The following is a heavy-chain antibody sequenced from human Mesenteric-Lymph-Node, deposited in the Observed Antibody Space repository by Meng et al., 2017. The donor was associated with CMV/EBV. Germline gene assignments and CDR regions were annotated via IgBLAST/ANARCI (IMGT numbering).Heavy chain of an antibody. Sequence: SETLSLTCAVYGGSFSGYYWSWIRQSPGKGLEWIGEINHSGGTNYNPSLKSRVTISVDTSKNQFSLKLRSVTAADTAVYHCARDRGLWRGAYYYYYGMDVWGQGTTVTVSS. V-gene: IGHV4-34*01. CDR2: INHSGGT. D-gene: IGHD3-10*01. CDR3: ARDRGLWRGAYYYYYGMDV. CDR1: GGSFSGYY. J-gene: IGHJ6*02.